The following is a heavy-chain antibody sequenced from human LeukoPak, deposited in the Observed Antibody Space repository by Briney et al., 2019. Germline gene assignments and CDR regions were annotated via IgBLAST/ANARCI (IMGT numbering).Heavy chain of an antibody. Sequence: GRSLRLSCAAFGFTFSSYAMHWVRQAPGKGLEWVAVISYDGSNKYYADSVKGRFTISRDNSKNTLYLQMNSLRAEDTAVYYCARDAAGIVVVVAATTLDYWGQGTLVTVSS. CDR2: ISYDGSNK. CDR1: GFTFSSYA. V-gene: IGHV3-30-3*01. J-gene: IGHJ4*02. D-gene: IGHD2-15*01. CDR3: ARDAAGIVVVVAATTLDY.